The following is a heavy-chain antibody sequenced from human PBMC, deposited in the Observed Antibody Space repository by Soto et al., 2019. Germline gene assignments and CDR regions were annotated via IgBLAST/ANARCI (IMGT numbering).Heavy chain of an antibody. D-gene: IGHD5-18*01. CDR2: IIPIFGTA. J-gene: IGHJ6*04. Sequence: QVQLVQSGAEVKKPGSSVKVSCKASGGTFISYAISWVRQAPGQGLEWMGGIIPIFGTANYAQKFQGRVTITADESTSTAYMEMSSLRSEDTAVYYCAIELSTTVVKLWLPSPPDKNYYGMDVWRKGNTVTVSS. CDR1: GGTFISYA. V-gene: IGHV1-69*01. CDR3: AIELSTTVVKLWLPSPPDKNYYGMDV.